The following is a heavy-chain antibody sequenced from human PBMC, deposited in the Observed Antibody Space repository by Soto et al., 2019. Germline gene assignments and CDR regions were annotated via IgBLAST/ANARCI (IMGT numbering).Heavy chain of an antibody. J-gene: IGHJ5*01. Sequence: SETLSLTCTVSGGSISSDGFYWSWIRHHPGKGLECIAYIYYSDYTYYKSSLKSRTSISKDTSENQFSLTLKSVTAADTAVYFCARGVDESLATFDYWSRGTLVTVSS. D-gene: IGHD1-1*01. CDR2: IYYSDYT. CDR1: GGSISSDGFY. V-gene: IGHV4-31*03. CDR3: ARGVDESLATFDY.